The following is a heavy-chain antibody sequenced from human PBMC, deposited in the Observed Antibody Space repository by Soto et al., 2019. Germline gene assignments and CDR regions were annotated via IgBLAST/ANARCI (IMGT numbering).Heavy chain of an antibody. CDR1: GGSFSGYY. Sequence: SQTLSLTCAVYGGSFSGYYWSWIRQPPGKGLEWIGEINHSGSTNYNPSLKSRVTISVDTSKNQFSLKLSSVTAADTAVYYCARGGVAAAYFDYWGQGTLVTVSS. CDR3: ARGGVAAAYFDY. J-gene: IGHJ4*02. D-gene: IGHD6-13*01. V-gene: IGHV4-34*01. CDR2: INHSGST.